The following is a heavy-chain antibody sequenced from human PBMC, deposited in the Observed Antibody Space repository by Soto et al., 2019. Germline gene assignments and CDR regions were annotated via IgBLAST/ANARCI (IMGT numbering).Heavy chain of an antibody. CDR1: GFTFSSYS. CDR3: ARDRIVGDSYYYYYYGMDV. CDR2: ISSSSSYI. V-gene: IGHV3-21*01. J-gene: IGHJ6*02. Sequence: PGGSLRLSCAASGFTFSSYSMNWVRQAPGKGLEWGSSISSSSSYIYYAYSVKGRFTISRDNAKNSLYLQMNSLRAEDTAVYYCARDRIVGDSYYYYYYGMDVWGQGTTVTVSS. D-gene: IGHD1-26*01.